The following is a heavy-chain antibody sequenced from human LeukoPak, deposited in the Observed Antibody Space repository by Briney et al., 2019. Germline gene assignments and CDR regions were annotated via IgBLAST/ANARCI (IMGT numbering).Heavy chain of an antibody. CDR3: ARYDGGSGPFDY. CDR2: LYSGGNI. D-gene: IGHD3-10*01. J-gene: IGHJ4*02. CDR1: GFTVSSNY. V-gene: IGHV3-53*01. Sequence: GGSLRLSRAVSGFTVSSNYMSWVRQAPGKGLEWVSVLYSGGNIYYADSVKGRFTISRDNSKNTLYLQMNSLRAEDTAVYYCARYDGGSGPFDYWGQGTLVTVSS.